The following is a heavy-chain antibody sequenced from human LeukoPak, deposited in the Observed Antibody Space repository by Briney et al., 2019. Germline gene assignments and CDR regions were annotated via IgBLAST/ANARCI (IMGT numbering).Heavy chain of an antibody. Sequence: SQTLSLTCTVSGGSISSGGYYWSWIRQPPGKRLEWFGFFYNSGNTIYNPSLKSRVTISVDTSKNQFSLKLTSVTAADTAVYYCAREGGGWSYFDYWGQGTLVTVSA. CDR1: GGSISSGGYY. V-gene: IGHV4-61*02. CDR3: AREGGGWSYFDY. J-gene: IGHJ4*02. CDR2: FYNSGNT. D-gene: IGHD6-19*01.